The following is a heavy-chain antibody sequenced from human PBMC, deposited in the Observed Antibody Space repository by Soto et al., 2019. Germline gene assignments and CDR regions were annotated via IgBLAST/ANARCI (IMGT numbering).Heavy chain of an antibody. CDR1: GYTFTSYG. D-gene: IGHD4-17*01. J-gene: IGHJ4*02. CDR2: ISAYNGNT. CDR3: ARDPRMSGDYDLDY. Sequence: ASVKVSCKASGYTFTSYGISWVRQAPGQGLEWMGWISAYNGNTNYAQKLQGRVTMTTDTSTSTAYMELRSLRSDDTAVYYCARDPRMSGDYDLDYWGQGTLVTVSS. V-gene: IGHV1-18*01.